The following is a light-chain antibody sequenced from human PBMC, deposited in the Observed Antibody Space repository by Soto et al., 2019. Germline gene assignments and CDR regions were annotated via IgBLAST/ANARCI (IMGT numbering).Light chain of an antibody. CDR3: VLYMGTGRVV. V-gene: IGLV8-61*01. J-gene: IGLJ3*02. Sequence: QAVVTQEPSFSVSPGGTVTLTCGLSSGSVSSSYYPSWYQQIPGQAPRTLIYTTNTRSSGVPDRFSGSILGNKAALTITGAQADDECDYYCVLYMGTGRVVFGGGTKLTVL. CDR1: SGSVSSSYY. CDR2: TTN.